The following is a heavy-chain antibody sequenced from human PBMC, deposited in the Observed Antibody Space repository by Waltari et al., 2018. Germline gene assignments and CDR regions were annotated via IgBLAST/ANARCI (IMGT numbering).Heavy chain of an antibody. Sequence: QLQLQESGPGLVKPSETLSLTCTVSGGSISSRTYYWGWIRQPPGKGLEWIGTIYYSGSTYYNPSLKSRLTISVDTSKNQFSLKLSSVTAADTAVYYCARHFVPAGGATTGFDYWGQGTLVTVSS. V-gene: IGHV4-39*07. CDR3: ARHFVPAGGATTGFDY. D-gene: IGHD4-17*01. CDR2: IYYSGST. CDR1: GGSISSRTYY. J-gene: IGHJ4*02.